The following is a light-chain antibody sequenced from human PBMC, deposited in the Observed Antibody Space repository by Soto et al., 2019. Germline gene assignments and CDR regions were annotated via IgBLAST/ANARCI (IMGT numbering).Light chain of an antibody. V-gene: IGKV3-11*01. CDR3: QQRRNWPVT. Sequence: EIVLTQSPATLSLSPGERATLSCRASQSVSRYLAWYQQIPGQAPRLLLYDASNRATGIPARFSGSGSGTDFTLTISSLEPEDFAVYYCQQRRNWPVTFGGGTKVEIK. CDR2: DAS. J-gene: IGKJ4*01. CDR1: QSVSRY.